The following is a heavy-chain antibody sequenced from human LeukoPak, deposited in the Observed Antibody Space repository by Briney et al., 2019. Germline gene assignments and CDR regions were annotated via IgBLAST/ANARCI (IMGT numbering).Heavy chain of an antibody. D-gene: IGHD1-26*01. V-gene: IGHV3-53*01. J-gene: IGHJ4*02. Sequence: PGGSLRLSCAASGFTVTTDHMSWVRQAPGKGLEWVSVIYSGGSTNHADSVKGRFTISRDISKNTVHLQMNSLRAEDTAVYYCARVWELPFDYWGQGTLVTVSS. CDR1: GFTVTTDH. CDR3: ARVWELPFDY. CDR2: IYSGGST.